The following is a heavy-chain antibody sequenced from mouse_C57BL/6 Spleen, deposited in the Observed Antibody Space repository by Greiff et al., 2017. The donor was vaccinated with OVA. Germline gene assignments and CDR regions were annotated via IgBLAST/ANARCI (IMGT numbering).Heavy chain of an antibody. CDR1: GYTFTDYN. CDR3: ARESYYGSSYPYFDY. V-gene: IGHV1-18*01. CDR2: INPNNGGT. Sequence: EVQLQESGPELVKPGASVKIPCKASGYTFTDYNMDWVKQSPGKSLEWIGDINPNNGGTIYNQKFKGKATLTVDKSSSTAYMELRSLTSEDTAVYYCARESYYGSSYPYFDYWGQGTTLTVSS. D-gene: IGHD1-1*01. J-gene: IGHJ2*01.